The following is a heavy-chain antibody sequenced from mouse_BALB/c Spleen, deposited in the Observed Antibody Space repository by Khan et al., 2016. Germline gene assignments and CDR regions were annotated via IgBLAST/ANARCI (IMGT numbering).Heavy chain of an antibody. V-gene: IGHV3-1*02. D-gene: IGHD1-2*01. J-gene: IGHJ2*01. CDR3: ARTARLKV. CDR2: KSYSGCT. CDR1: GYSITSGYG. Sequence: EVQLQESGPGLEKPSQSLSLTCTVTGYSITSGYGWNWIRQLPGNKLEWMCYKSYSGCTKYNPSLKRRISFSRDTSKNQFFLQLNYLTTEDTATYYSARTARLKVWGQGTTLTVSS.